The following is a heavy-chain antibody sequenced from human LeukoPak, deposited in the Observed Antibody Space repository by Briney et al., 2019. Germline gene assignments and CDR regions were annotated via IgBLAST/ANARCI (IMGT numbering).Heavy chain of an antibody. V-gene: IGHV3-23*01. D-gene: IGHD2-15*01. CDR2: ISGSGGST. Sequence: GGSLRLSCAASGFTFSSYAMCWVRQAPGKGLEWVSAISGSGGSTYYADSVKGRFTISRDNSKNTLYLQMNSLRAEDTAVYYCAKIGGSSRDYYFDYWGQGTLVTVSS. J-gene: IGHJ4*02. CDR1: GFTFSSYA. CDR3: AKIGGSSRDYYFDY.